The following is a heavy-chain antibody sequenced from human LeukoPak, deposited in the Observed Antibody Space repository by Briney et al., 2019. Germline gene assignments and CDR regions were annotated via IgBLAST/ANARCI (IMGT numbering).Heavy chain of an antibody. CDR1: GFTFSNYW. J-gene: IGHJ4*01. CDR2: MKQDGSEK. D-gene: IGHD1-1*01. Sequence: GGSLRLSCAASGFTFSNYWMSWVRQAPGKGLEWLTNMKQDGSEKYYVDSVKGRFTISRDNAKNSLYLQMNSLRAEDTAVYYCASQKNGASDYWGQGTLVTVSS. V-gene: IGHV3-7*05. CDR3: ASQKNGASDY.